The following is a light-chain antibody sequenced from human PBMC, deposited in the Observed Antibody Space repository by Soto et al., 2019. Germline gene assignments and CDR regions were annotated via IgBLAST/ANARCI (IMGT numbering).Light chain of an antibody. Sequence: EIVLTQSPGTLSLSPGERATLSCRARQSVSSRYLAWYQQKPCQAPRLLMYGASSRATGIPDRFSGSGSGKDFTLNISRLEPEDLAVYYCQQYSNSHSTFGLGTKVEIK. V-gene: IGKV3-20*01. J-gene: IGKJ1*01. CDR3: QQYSNSHST. CDR1: QSVSSRY. CDR2: GAS.